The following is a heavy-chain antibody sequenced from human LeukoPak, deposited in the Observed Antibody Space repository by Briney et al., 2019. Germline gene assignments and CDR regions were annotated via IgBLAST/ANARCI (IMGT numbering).Heavy chain of an antibody. D-gene: IGHD1-26*01. CDR1: GGSISSYY. Sequence: SETLSLTCTVSGGSISSYYWSWIRQPPGKGLEWIGYMYYTGRTTYNPSLKSRVTISVDTSNNQFSLKLTSVTAADTAVYYCARGHTNAWLLDNWGLGTLVTVSS. V-gene: IGHV4-59*01. CDR2: MYYTGRT. J-gene: IGHJ4*02. CDR3: ARGHTNAWLLDN.